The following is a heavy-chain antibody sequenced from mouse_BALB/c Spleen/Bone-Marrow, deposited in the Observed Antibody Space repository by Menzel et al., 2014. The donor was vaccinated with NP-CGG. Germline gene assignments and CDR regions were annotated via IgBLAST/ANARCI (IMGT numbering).Heavy chain of an antibody. CDR3: AREVYGSWFAY. CDR1: GYTFAYYT. CDR2: INPSSGYT. J-gene: IGHJ3*01. Sequence: QVQLQQSGAELARPGASVKMSCEASGYTFAYYTVHWVKQRPGQGLEWIGYINPSSGYTNYNQKFKDKATLTTDRSSSTAYMQLSSLTSEDSAVYYCAREVYGSWFAYWAKGLWSLSLQ. V-gene: IGHV1-4*01. D-gene: IGHD2-2*01.